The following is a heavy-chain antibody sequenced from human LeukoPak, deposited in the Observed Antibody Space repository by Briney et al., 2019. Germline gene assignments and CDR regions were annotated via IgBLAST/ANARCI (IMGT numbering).Heavy chain of an antibody. Sequence: GGSLRLSCTASEFTFSSLAMTWVRQAPGKGLEWVSTIRSNGDTTYNADSVKGRFTISRDNSKNTLYLELNSLRVEDTATFYCAKGQELDDGVFDSWGQGTMVTVSS. CDR1: EFTFSSLA. V-gene: IGHV3-23*01. CDR3: AKGQELDDGVFDS. CDR2: IRSNGDTT. D-gene: IGHD1-1*01. J-gene: IGHJ4*02.